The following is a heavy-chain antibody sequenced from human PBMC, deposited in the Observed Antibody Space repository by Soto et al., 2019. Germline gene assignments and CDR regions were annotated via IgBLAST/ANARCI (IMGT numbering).Heavy chain of an antibody. CDR1: GFTFGNYA. CDR3: AKSLVTPSDAFDL. J-gene: IGHJ3*01. V-gene: IGHV3-23*01. Sequence: GSLRLSCAASGFTFGNYAMNWVRQAPGKGLEWISSISDPGTSTYYANSVKGRFSMSRDNSKNTLFLQMNRLRADDTAVYFCAKSLVTPSDAFDLWGRGTLVTVSS. CDR2: ISDPGTST. D-gene: IGHD2-21*02.